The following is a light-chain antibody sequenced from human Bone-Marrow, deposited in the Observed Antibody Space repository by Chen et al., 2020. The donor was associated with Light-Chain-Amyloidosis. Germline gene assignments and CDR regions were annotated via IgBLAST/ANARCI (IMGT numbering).Light chain of an antibody. CDR2: RDP. V-gene: IGLV3-25*03. J-gene: IGLJ2*01. CDR1: DLPTKY. Sequence: SYELTQPPSVSVSPGQTARITCSGDDLPTKYAYWYQQKPGQAPVLVIHRDPERPSGISERFSGPSSGATGQVTNRWGQGGGGAYLHRPTANRSGYYEVIFGGGTKLTVL. CDR3: PTANRSGYYEVI.